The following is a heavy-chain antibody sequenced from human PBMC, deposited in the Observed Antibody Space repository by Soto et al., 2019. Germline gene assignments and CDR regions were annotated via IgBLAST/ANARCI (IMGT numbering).Heavy chain of an antibody. D-gene: IGHD5-18*01. CDR1: GFTFSNAW. CDR2: IKSKTDGGTT. V-gene: IGHV3-15*07. Sequence: GGSLRLSCAASGFTFSNAWMNWVRQAPGKGLEWVGRIKSKTDGGTTDYAAPVKGRFTISRDDSKNTLYLQMNSLKTEDTAVYYCTTDFIEYSYGYFAYWGQGTLVTVSS. J-gene: IGHJ4*02. CDR3: TTDFIEYSYGYFAY.